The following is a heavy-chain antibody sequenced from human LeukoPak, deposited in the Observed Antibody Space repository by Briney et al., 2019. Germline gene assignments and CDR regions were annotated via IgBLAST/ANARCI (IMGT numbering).Heavy chain of an antibody. J-gene: IGHJ4*02. CDR3: ARAPGTMIVVDY. Sequence: GGSLRLSCAASGFTFSSYSMNWVRQAPGKGLEWVSSISSSSSYIYYADSVKGRFTISRDNAKNSLYLQMNSLRAEDTAVYYCARAPGTMIVVDYWGQGTLVTVSS. CDR2: ISSSSSYI. V-gene: IGHV3-21*01. D-gene: IGHD3-22*01. CDR1: GFTFSSYS.